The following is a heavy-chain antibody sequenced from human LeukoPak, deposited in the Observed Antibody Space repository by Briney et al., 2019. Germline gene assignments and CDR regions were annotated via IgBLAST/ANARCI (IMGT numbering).Heavy chain of an antibody. J-gene: IGHJ6*03. CDR2: IYYSGST. CDR1: GGSISSSSYY. V-gene: IGHV4-39*06. D-gene: IGHD6-13*01. Sequence: PSETLSLTCTVSGGSISSSSYYWGWIRQPPGKGLEWIESIYYSGSTYYNPSLKSRVTISVDTSKNQFPLKLSSVTAADTAVYYCARVHQQLANYFYYHYYMDVWGKGTTVTVSS. CDR3: ARVHQQLANYFYYHYYMDV.